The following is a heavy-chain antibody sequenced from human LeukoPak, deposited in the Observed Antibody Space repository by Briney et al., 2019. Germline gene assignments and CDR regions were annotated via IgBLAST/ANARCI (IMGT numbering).Heavy chain of an antibody. CDR1: GFTFSSYW. CDR2: INSDGSST. D-gene: IGHD3-22*01. CDR3: AADYYDSSPFDY. V-gene: IGHV3-74*01. Sequence: PGGSLRLSCAASGFTFSSYWMHWVRQAPGKGLVWVSRINSDGSSTSYADSVKGRFTISRDNAKNTLYLQMNSLRAEDTAVYYCAADYYDSSPFDYWGQGTLVTVSS. J-gene: IGHJ4*02.